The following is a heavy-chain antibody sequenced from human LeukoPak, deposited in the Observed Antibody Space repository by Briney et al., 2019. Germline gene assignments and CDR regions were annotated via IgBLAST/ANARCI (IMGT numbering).Heavy chain of an antibody. D-gene: IGHD2-2*01. CDR3: GRLGTTSGDGKDV. V-gene: IGHV5-51*01. Sequence: GESLKISCKGSGYIFTSYWIGWVRQMPGKGLEWMGIIYPGNSDTRYRPSFQGQVTISADKSITTAYLQWSSLKASDTAMYYCGRLGTTSGDGKDVWGKGTTVTVSS. J-gene: IGHJ6*04. CDR1: GYIFTSYW. CDR2: IYPGNSDT.